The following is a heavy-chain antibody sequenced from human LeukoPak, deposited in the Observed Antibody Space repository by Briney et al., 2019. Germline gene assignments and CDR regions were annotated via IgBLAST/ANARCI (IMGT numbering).Heavy chain of an antibody. J-gene: IGHJ5*01. D-gene: IGHD4-23*01. CDR1: GFSFSAAW. CDR3: ARGYSGFRGNPNFFDS. CDR2: VWSDGSNK. Sequence: QSGGSLRLSCEASGFSFSAAWVTWVRQAPGKGLEWVAAVWSDGSNKYYGDSVKGRFTISRDNSKSALYLQMDSLRVDDSALYYCARGYSGFRGNPNFFDSWGQGTLVIVSS. V-gene: IGHV3-33*08.